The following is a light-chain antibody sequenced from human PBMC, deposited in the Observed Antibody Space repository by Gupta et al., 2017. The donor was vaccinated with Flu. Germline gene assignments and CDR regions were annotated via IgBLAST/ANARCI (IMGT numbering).Light chain of an antibody. Sequence: SSLSASVGDRVTISCRASQSISSYLNWYQQKPGKAPNLLIYRASSLQSGVPSRFSGSGSGTDFTLTISSRQPEDFATYYCQQSYSTLMYTFGQGTKLEI. J-gene: IGKJ2*01. CDR1: QSISSY. CDR2: RAS. V-gene: IGKV1-39*01. CDR3: QQSYSTLMYT.